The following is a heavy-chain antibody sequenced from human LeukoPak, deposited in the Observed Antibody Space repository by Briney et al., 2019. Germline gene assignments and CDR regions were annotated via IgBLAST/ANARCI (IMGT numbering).Heavy chain of an antibody. CDR3: ARDLDSSGYYYGWFDP. Sequence: GGSLRLSCAASGFTFSDYYMSWIRQAPGKGLEWVSYISSSGSTIYYADSVKGRFTISRDNAKNSLYLQMNSLRAEDTAVYYCARDLDSSGYYYGWFDPWGQGTLVTVSS. CDR1: GFTFSDYY. D-gene: IGHD3-22*01. J-gene: IGHJ5*02. CDR2: ISSSGSTI. V-gene: IGHV3-11*01.